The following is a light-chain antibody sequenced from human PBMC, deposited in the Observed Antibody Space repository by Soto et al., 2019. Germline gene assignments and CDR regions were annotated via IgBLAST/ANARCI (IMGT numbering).Light chain of an antibody. V-gene: IGKV3-15*01. CDR3: QQYEKWPPSIT. CDR2: GTS. CDR1: QSVASN. J-gene: IGKJ5*01. Sequence: EIMMTQSPASLSVTPGESVTLSCRASQSVASNLAWYQQKPGQAPRLLIYGTSTRATGVPDRFSGSGSGTDFTLTISSLQSEDFALYFCQQYEKWPPSITFGQGTRLEI.